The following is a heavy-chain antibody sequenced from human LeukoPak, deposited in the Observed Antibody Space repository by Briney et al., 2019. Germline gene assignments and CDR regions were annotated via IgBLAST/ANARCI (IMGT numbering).Heavy chain of an antibody. Sequence: PSETLSLTCTVSGGSISSGGYYWSWIRQHPGKGLEWIGYIYYSGSTYYNPSLKSRVTISVDTSKNQFSLKLSSVTAADTAVYYCARPKTEYSSSFYYYYYMDVWGKGTTVTVSS. CDR3: ARPKTEYSSSFYYYYYMDV. CDR1: GGSISSGGYY. J-gene: IGHJ6*03. V-gene: IGHV4-31*03. D-gene: IGHD6-6*01. CDR2: IYYSGST.